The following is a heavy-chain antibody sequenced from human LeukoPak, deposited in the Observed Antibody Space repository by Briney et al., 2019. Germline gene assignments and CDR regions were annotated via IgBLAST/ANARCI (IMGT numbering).Heavy chain of an antibody. CDR2: IYPGDSDV. J-gene: IGHJ3*01. V-gene: IGHV5-51*01. Sequence: GESLQISCKSSGYSFSSYWIGWVRQMPGKGLEWMGIIYPGDSDVRYSPSFQGQVTISADKSISTVYLQWSSLKASDTAMYYCARPSGTPVWGQGTMVTVSS. CDR1: GYSFSSYW. CDR3: ARPSGTPV. D-gene: IGHD2-2*01.